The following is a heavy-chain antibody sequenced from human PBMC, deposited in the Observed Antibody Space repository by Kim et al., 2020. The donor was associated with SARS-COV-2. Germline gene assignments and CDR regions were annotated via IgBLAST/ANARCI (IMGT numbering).Heavy chain of an antibody. Sequence: STYYADSVKGRFTISRDNSKNTLYLQMNSLRAEDTAVYYCAKGDGYNSRYWGQGTLVTVSS. V-gene: IGHV3-23*01. CDR2: ST. D-gene: IGHD5-12*01. CDR3: AKGDGYNSRY. J-gene: IGHJ4*02.